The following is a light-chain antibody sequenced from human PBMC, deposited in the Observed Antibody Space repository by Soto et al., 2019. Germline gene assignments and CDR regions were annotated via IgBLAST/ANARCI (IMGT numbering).Light chain of an antibody. CDR3: AAWDGSLSGPVV. Sequence: QSVLTQPPSASGTPGQRVTISCSGSSSNIGSNYVYWYQQLPGTAPKLLIYRNNQRPSGVPDRFSGSKSGTSASLAISGLRSEDEADYYCAAWDGSLSGPVVFGGGTKLTVL. CDR1: SSNIGSNY. CDR2: RNN. J-gene: IGLJ2*01. V-gene: IGLV1-47*01.